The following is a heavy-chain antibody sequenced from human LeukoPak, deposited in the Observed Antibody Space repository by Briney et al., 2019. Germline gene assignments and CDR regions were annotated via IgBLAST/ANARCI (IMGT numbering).Heavy chain of an antibody. CDR2: ISGNGGST. CDR3: ANHGYSSGWPQVPSQH. V-gene: IGHV3-23*01. CDR1: GFTFSNYA. Sequence: GGSLRLSCAASGFTFSNYAMSWVRQAPGKGLEWVSVISGNGGSTSYADSVKGRFTISRDDSKDTLYLQMNGLRAGDTATYYCANHGYSSGWPQVPSQHWGQGTLVTVSS. J-gene: IGHJ1*01. D-gene: IGHD6-19*01.